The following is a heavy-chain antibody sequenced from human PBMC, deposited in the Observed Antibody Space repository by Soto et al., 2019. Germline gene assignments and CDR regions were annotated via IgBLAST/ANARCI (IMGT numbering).Heavy chain of an antibody. J-gene: IGHJ3*02. CDR2: IYYSGST. V-gene: IGHV4-61*01. CDR3: AASYYGILTGHFAFEI. CDR1: GGSVSSGSYY. Sequence: PSETLSLTCTVSGGSVSSGSYYWSWIRQPPGKGLEWIGYIYYSGSTNYNPSLRSRVTMSMDTSKTQFSLNLSSVTAADTAVYFCAASYYGILTGHFAFEIWGHGTMVTVSS. D-gene: IGHD3-9*01.